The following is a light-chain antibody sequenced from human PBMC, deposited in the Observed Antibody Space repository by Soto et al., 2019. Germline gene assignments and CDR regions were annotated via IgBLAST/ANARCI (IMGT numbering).Light chain of an antibody. V-gene: IGKV1-39*01. Sequence: DIQMTQSPSSLSATVGDRVTITCRASQSISTYLNWYQQKPGKAPKVLIYGASTLQSGVPSRFSGIGSGTDFTLTISSLQPEDFATYYCQQSYSTPRTFGQGTKVEIK. CDR1: QSISTY. J-gene: IGKJ1*01. CDR3: QQSYSTPRT. CDR2: GAS.